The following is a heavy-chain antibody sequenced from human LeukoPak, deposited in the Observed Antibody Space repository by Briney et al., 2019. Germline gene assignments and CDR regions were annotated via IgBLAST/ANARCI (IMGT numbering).Heavy chain of an antibody. D-gene: IGHD3-10*01. CDR1: GFTLSSYW. CDR2: IKEDGSEK. V-gene: IGHV3-7*03. Sequence: GGSLRLSCAASGFTLSSYWMSWVRQAPGKGLEWVANIKEDGSEKYYVDSVKGRFTISRDNAQNSVYLHMNSLTAEDTALYNCARDWVAGVPFDAFDIWGQGTMVSVSS. J-gene: IGHJ3*02. CDR3: ARDWVAGVPFDAFDI.